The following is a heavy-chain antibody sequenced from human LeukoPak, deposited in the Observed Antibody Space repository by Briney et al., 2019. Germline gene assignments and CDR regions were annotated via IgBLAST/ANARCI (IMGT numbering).Heavy chain of an antibody. Sequence: LPGGSLRLSCTASGFTFGDYAMSWFRQAPGKGLEWVGFIRSKAYGGTTEYAASVKGRFTISRDDSKSIAYLQMNSLKTEDTAVYYCTRDGSWYVEVVTYWGQGALVTVSS. CDR1: GFTFGDYA. CDR2: IRSKAYGGTT. V-gene: IGHV3-49*03. J-gene: IGHJ4*02. D-gene: IGHD6-13*01. CDR3: TRDGSWYVEVVTY.